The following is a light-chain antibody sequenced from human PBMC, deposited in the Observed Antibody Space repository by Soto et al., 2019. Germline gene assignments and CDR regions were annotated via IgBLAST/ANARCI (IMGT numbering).Light chain of an antibody. J-gene: IGKJ1*01. Sequence: DIQMTQSPYTLSASVGDRVTITCRASQGISTWLAWYQQKPGTATKLLIYDASSLESGVPYRVSGSGSGTEFTLTISSLQPDDYATYYCQQYSSYSRTFGQGTKVDIK. CDR2: DAS. CDR1: QGISTW. V-gene: IGKV1-5*01. CDR3: QQYSSYSRT.